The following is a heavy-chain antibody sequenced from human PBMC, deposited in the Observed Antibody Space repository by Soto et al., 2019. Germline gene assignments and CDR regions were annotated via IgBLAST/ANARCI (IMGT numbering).Heavy chain of an antibody. V-gene: IGHV4-4*07. Sequence: QVQLQESGPGLMKPSETLSLTCTVSGASITGSSYWSWIRQPAGKGLEWIGRFSLSGTTNYNPSLRSRVTMAADVSKNQFSLRLTSVTAADTALYYCARGRTPPGAPAWYYWDSGGQGTLVTVSS. CDR2: FSLSGTT. CDR1: GASITGSSY. J-gene: IGHJ4*02. CDR3: ARGRTPPGAPAWYYWDS. D-gene: IGHD2-8*02.